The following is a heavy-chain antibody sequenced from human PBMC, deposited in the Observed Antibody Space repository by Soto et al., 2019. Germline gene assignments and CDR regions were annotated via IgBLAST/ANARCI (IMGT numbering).Heavy chain of an antibody. CDR2: ISAHNGNT. CDR3: ARGRYGDY. D-gene: IGHD1-1*01. Sequence: QVHLVQSGAEVKKPGASVKVSCQGSGYAFTTYGITWVRQAPGQGLEWMGWISAHNGNTTYARKLQGRVTVTRDTSTSTAYMELRSLRYDDTAVDYCARGRYGDYWGKGALVTVSS. V-gene: IGHV1-18*01. J-gene: IGHJ4*02. CDR1: GYAFTTYG.